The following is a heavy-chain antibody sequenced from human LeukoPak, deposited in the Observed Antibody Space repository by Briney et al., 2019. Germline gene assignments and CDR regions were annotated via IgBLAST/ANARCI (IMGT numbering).Heavy chain of an antibody. V-gene: IGHV3-23*01. CDR1: GFTFSSYA. CDR2: IRGSGGST. D-gene: IGHD2-15*01. CDR3: AKYIVVVVAATVDY. J-gene: IGHJ4*02. Sequence: GGSLRLSCAASGFTFSSYAMSWVRQAAGKGLEWVAAIRGSGGSTYYADSGKGRFTISRDNSNNTLYLQMNSLRAEDTAVYYCAKYIVVVVAATVDYWGRGTLVTVSS.